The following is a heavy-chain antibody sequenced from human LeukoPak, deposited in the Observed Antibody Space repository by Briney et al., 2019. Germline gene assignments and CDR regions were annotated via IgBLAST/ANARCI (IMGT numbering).Heavy chain of an antibody. CDR1: GFTFSSYW. D-gene: IGHD3-10*01. CDR2: INIDGSTT. CDR3: ARSQRGGAFDI. J-gene: IGHJ3*02. Sequence: GGSLRLSCAASGFTFSSYWMRWVRQAPGEGLVRVSRINIDGSTTSYADSVKGRFTISRDNSKNTLYLQMNSLRAEDTAVYYCARSQRGGAFDIWGQGTMVTVSS. V-gene: IGHV3-74*01.